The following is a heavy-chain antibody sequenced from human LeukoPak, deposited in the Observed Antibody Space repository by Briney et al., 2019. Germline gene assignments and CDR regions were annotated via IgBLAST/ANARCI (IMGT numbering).Heavy chain of an antibody. Sequence: GGSLRLSCAACLRTFSKYACNELRQAAARGGGWVSASWCSSGSTYYADPVKGRFTNSRDNAKNTQYLQMDRRRAEDTAVYYCAKEHDSSGCLVWGQGNVVTVFS. CDR1: LRTFSKYA. D-gene: IGHD3-22*01. CDR2: SWCSSGST. CDR3: AKEHDSSGCLV. J-gene: IGHJ4*02. V-gene: IGHV3-23*01.